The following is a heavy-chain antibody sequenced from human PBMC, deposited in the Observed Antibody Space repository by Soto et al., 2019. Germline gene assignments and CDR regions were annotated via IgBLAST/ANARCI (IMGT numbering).Heavy chain of an antibody. CDR1: GGSFSGYY. D-gene: IGHD6-19*01. V-gene: IGHV4-34*01. CDR3: ARGLPTGYSSGWYDAFDI. CDR2: INHSGST. Sequence: QVQLQQWGAGLLKPSETLSLTCAVYGGSFSGYYWSWIRQPPGKGLEWIGEINHSGSTNYNPSLKRRVTISVDTSKNQFSLKLSSVTAADTAVYYCARGLPTGYSSGWYDAFDIWGQGTMVTVSS. J-gene: IGHJ3*02.